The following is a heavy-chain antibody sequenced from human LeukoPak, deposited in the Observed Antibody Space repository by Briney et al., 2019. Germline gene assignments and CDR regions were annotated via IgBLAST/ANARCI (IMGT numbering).Heavy chain of an antibody. CDR2: IYTSGST. D-gene: IGHD3-22*01. V-gene: IGHV4-61*02. CDR3: ARGSHSSGYH. J-gene: IGHJ4*02. Sequence: SETLSLTCTVSGGSISSGSYYWSWIRQPAGKGLEWIGRIYTSGSTNYNPSLKSRVTISVDTSKNQFSLKLSSVTAADTAVYYCARGSHSSGYHWGQGTLVTVSS. CDR1: GGSISSGSYY.